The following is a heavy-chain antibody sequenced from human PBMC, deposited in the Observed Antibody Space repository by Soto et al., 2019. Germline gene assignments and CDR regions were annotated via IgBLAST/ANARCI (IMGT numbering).Heavy chain of an antibody. Sequence: ASVKVSCKASGYTFTGYYMHWVRQAPGQGLEWMGWINPNSGGTNYAQKFQGRVTMTRDTSISTAYMELSRLRSDDTAVYYCAGEAITMIVGRSVAFDIWGQGTMVTVSS. J-gene: IGHJ3*02. V-gene: IGHV1-2*02. D-gene: IGHD3-22*01. CDR1: GYTFTGYY. CDR2: INPNSGGT. CDR3: AGEAITMIVGRSVAFDI.